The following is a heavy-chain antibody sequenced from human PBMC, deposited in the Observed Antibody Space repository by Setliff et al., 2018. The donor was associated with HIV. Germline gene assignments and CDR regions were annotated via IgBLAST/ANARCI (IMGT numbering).Heavy chain of an antibody. CDR2: INAGNGNT. J-gene: IGHJ2*01. Sequence: ASVKVSCKASGYTFTSYAIHWVRQAPGQRLEWMGWINAGNGNTKSSQELQDRVTISLDKAKNQLSLKLSSVTAADTAVYYCARLRPGWYFDLWGRGTLVTVSS. CDR3: ARLRPGWYFDL. V-gene: IGHV1-3*01. CDR1: GYTFTSYA.